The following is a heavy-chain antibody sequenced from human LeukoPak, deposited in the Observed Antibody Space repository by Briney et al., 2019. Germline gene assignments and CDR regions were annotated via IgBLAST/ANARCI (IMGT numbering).Heavy chain of an antibody. CDR3: ARDLGAFCGGECAFHY. J-gene: IGHJ4*02. Sequence: KPGGPLRLSCTASGFTFSSYSMNWVRQAPGKGLEWVSSISSGSTYIYYADSVKGRFTVSRDNAKNSLYLQMNSLRAEDTAVYYCARDLGAFCGGECAFHYWGQGTLVTVSS. V-gene: IGHV3-21*01. D-gene: IGHD2-21*01. CDR1: GFTFSSYS. CDR2: ISSGSTYI.